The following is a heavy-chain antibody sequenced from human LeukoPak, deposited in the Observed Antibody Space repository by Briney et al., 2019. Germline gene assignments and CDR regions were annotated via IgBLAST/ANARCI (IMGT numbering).Heavy chain of an antibody. CDR1: GFTFDDYA. CDR3: AKASLYCGGDCYYFDY. Sequence: PGGSLRLSCAASGFTFDDYAMHWVRQAPGKGLEWVSGISWNSGSIGYADSVKGRFTISRDNAKNSLYLQMNSLRAEDMALYYCAKASLYCGGDCYYFDYWGQGTLVTVSS. V-gene: IGHV3-9*03. D-gene: IGHD2-21*02. J-gene: IGHJ4*02. CDR2: ISWNSGSI.